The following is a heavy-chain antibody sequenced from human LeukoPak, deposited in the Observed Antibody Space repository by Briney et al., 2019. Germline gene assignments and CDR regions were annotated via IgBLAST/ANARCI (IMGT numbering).Heavy chain of an antibody. CDR1: GGSISSSSYY. D-gene: IGHD2-21*02. CDR2: IYYSGST. J-gene: IGHJ3*02. V-gene: IGHV4-39*07. Sequence: PSETLSLTCTVSGGSISSSSYYWGWLRQPPGKGLEWIGSIYYSGSTYYNPSLKSRVTISVDTSKNQFSLKLSSVTAADAAVYYCARDLVTANDAFDIWGQGTMVTVSS. CDR3: ARDLVTANDAFDI.